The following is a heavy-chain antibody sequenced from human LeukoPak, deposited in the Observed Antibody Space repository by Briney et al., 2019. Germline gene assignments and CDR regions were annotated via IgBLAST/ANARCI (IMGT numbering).Heavy chain of an antibody. CDR3: ARRGDGRFWYFDL. D-gene: IGHD7-27*01. CDR2: ILYSGGT. CDR1: GGSMSSDY. Sequence: SETLSLTCTVSGGSMSSDYWNWIRQPPGKGLEWVGYILYSGGTNYNPSLKSRVTISIDTSKNQFSLKLSSVTAADTAVYYCARRGDGRFWYFDLWGRGTLVTVSS. V-gene: IGHV4-59*12. J-gene: IGHJ2*01.